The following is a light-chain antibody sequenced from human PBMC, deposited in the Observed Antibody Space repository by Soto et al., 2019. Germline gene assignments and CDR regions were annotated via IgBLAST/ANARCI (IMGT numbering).Light chain of an antibody. Sequence: QLVLTQPASVSGSPGQSITISCTGTSNDVGGYNYVSWYQHHPGKAPKLMIYEVSNRPSGVSNRFSGSKSGNTASLTISGLQAEDEAAYYCSSYTTTSTLGVFGGGTKLTVL. CDR1: SNDVGGYNY. V-gene: IGLV2-14*01. J-gene: IGLJ2*01. CDR3: SSYTTTSTLGV. CDR2: EVS.